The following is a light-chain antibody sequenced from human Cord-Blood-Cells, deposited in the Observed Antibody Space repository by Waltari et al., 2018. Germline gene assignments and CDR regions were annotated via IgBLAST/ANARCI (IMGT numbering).Light chain of an antibody. CDR1: QSISSY. V-gene: IGKV1-39*01. CDR2: AAS. J-gene: IGKJ2*01. CDR3: QQSYSTPYT. Sequence: ITMTKSPSSLSAFVGDRVPITCRASQSISSYLNWYQQKPGKAPKLLIYAASSLQSGVPSRFSGSGSGTDFTLTISSLQPEDFATYYCQQSYSTPYTFGQGTKLEIK.